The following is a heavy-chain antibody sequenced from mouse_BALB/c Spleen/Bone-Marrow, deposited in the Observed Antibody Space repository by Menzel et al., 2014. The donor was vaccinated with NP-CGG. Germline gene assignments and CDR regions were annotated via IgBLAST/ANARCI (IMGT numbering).Heavy chain of an antibody. J-gene: IGHJ1*01. CDR3: ARHTSRRWYFDV. CDR2: ISNGGGST. D-gene: IGHD1-1*01. V-gene: IGHV5-12-2*01. Sequence: EVKLMESGGGLVQPGGSLKLSCAASGFTFSSYTMSWVRQTPEKRLEWVAYISNGGGSTYYPDTVKGRFTISRDNARNTLYLQMSSLKSEDTAMYYCARHTSRRWYFDVWGAGTTVTVSS. CDR1: GFTFSSYT.